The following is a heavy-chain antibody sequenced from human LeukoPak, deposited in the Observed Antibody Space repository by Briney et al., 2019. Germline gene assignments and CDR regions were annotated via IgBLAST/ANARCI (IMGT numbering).Heavy chain of an antibody. CDR2: ISAYNGNT. CDR3: ARDSCYSSSWYGNWFDP. Sequence: ASVKVSCKASGYTFTSYGISWVRQAPGQGLEWMGWISAYNGNTNYAQKLQGRVTMTTDTSTSTAYMELRSLRSDDTAVYYCARDSCYSSSWYGNWFDPWGQGTLVTVSS. V-gene: IGHV1-18*01. J-gene: IGHJ5*02. CDR1: GYTFTSYG. D-gene: IGHD6-13*01.